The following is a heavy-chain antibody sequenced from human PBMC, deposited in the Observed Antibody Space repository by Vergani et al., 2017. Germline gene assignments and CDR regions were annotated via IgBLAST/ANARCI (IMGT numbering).Heavy chain of an antibody. CDR3: VGGYYDFWSGYLPPGDY. CDR1: GFTFSSYA. J-gene: IGHJ4*02. D-gene: IGHD3-3*01. CDR2: ISGSGGST. Sequence: EVQLLESGGGLVQPGGSLRLSCAASGFTFSSYAMSWVRQATGKGLEWVSAISGSGGSTYYADSVKGRFTISRDNSKNTLYLQMNSLRAEDTAVYYCVGGYYDFWSGYLPPGDYWGQGTLVTVSS. V-gene: IGHV3-23*01.